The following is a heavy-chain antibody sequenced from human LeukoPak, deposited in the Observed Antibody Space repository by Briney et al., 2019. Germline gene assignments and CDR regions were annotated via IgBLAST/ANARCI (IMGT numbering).Heavy chain of an antibody. Sequence: ASVKVSCKASGYTFTSYGISWVRQAPGQGLEWMGWINPNSGGTNYAQKFQGWVTMTRDTSISTAYIELSRLRSDDTAVYYCARAGRSGSSGYYYYGMDVWGQGTTVTVSS. D-gene: IGHD1-26*01. CDR2: INPNSGGT. J-gene: IGHJ6*02. V-gene: IGHV1-2*04. CDR3: ARAGRSGSSGYYYYGMDV. CDR1: GYTFTSYG.